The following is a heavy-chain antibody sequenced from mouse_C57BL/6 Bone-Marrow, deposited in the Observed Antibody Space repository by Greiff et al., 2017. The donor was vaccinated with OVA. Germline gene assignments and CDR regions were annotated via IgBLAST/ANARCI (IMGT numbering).Heavy chain of an antibody. Sequence: QVQLQQSGAELMKPGASVKLSCKATGYTFTGYWIAWVKQRPGHGLEWIGEILPGSGSTNYNEKFKGKATFTADTSSHTAYMQLSSLTTEDSAIYYCARKGSYYSGGGHFDYWGQGTTLTVSS. CDR1: GYTFTGYW. J-gene: IGHJ2*01. CDR3: ARKGSYYSGGGHFDY. D-gene: IGHD1-1*01. CDR2: ILPGSGST. V-gene: IGHV1-9*01.